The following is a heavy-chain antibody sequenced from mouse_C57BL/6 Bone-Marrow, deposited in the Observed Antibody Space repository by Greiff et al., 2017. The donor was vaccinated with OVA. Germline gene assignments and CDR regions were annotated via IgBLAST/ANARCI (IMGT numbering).Heavy chain of an antibody. CDR1: GYTFTSYW. CDR3: AFMVKRAWFAY. Sequence: VQLQESGAELVKPGASVKVSCKASGYTFTSYWMHWVKQRPGQGLEWIGRIHPSDSDTNYNQKFKGKATLTVDKSSSTAYMQLSSLTSEDSAVYYCAFMVKRAWFAYWGQGTLVTVSA. J-gene: IGHJ3*01. D-gene: IGHD2-1*01. CDR2: IHPSDSDT. V-gene: IGHV1-74*04.